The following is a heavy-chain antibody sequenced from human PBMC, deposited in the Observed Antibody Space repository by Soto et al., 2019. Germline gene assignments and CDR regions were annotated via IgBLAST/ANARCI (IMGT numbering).Heavy chain of an antibody. D-gene: IGHD6-19*01. J-gene: IGHJ4*02. V-gene: IGHV1-8*01. CDR1: GYTFTRYD. CDR3: ARELSCGWFSN. CDR2: MKPNSGNT. Sequence: QVQLVQSGAEVKKPGASVKVSCKASGYTFTRYDINRVRRATGQGVERMGWMKPNSGNTGYAQKFQGRVAMTRNTTMRTAYMEVSSLRSEDTAVYYCARELSCGWFSNWGQGTLVTVSS.